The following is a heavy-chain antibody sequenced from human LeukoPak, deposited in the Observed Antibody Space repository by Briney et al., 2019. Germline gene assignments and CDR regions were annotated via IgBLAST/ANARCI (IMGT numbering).Heavy chain of an antibody. V-gene: IGHV3-11*06. D-gene: IGHD3-22*01. CDR3: ARDLGAYDSSGNY. Sequence: PGGSLRLSCAASGFTFSDYYMSWIRQAPGKGLEWVSYISSSSSYTNYADSVKGRFPISRDNAKNSLYLQMNSLRAEDTAVYYCARDLGAYDSSGNYWGQGTLVTVSS. CDR1: GFTFSDYY. J-gene: IGHJ4*02. CDR2: ISSSSSYT.